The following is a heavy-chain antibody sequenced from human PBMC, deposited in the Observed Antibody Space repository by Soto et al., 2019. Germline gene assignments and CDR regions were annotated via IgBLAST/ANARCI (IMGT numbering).Heavy chain of an antibody. CDR1: GDSLNNADYY. CDR3: ARVRGAACDI. Sequence: QVQLKETGPGLVKPSQTLALNCSVSGDSLNNADYYWSWIRQQAGRSLEWIGYIYYSGTTYYNPSLTIRVTISRDKSKNLLPLEMSSVPAADTAAYYCARVRGAACDIRGQGTMVTVSS. D-gene: IGHD3-10*01. V-gene: IGHV4-31*03. J-gene: IGHJ3*02. CDR2: IYYSGTT.